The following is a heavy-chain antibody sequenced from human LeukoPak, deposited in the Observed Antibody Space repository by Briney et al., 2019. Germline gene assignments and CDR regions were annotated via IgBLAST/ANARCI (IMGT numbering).Heavy chain of an antibody. D-gene: IGHD3-10*01. V-gene: IGHV5-51*01. J-gene: IGHJ4*02. CDR1: GYSFTNYW. CDR3: ARKSSPLWFGELLSHDFDY. CDR2: IYPGDSDT. Sequence: GESLKISCKGSGYSFTNYWIGWVRQMPGKGLEWMGVIYPGDSDTRYSPSFQGQVTISADKSIRTAYLQWSSLEASDTAMYYCARKSSPLWFGELLSHDFDYWGQGTLVSVS.